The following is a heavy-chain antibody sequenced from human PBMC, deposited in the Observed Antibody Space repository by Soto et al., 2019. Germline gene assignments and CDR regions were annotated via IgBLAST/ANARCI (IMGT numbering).Heavy chain of an antibody. CDR3: TRTISALPGDDY. V-gene: IGHV3-7*01. J-gene: IGHJ4*02. CDR2: IKQDGSER. D-gene: IGHD6-6*01. Sequence: HPGGSLRLSCAASGFTFNRYCMGWVRQAPGKGPEWLANIKQDGSERYYVDSVKGRFTISRDNVKNSVYLQMNSLRAEDTAVYYCTRTISALPGDDYWGQGTLVTVSS. CDR1: GFTFNRYC.